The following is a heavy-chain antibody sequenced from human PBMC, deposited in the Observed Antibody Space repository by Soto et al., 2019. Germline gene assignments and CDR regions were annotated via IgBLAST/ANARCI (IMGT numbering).Heavy chain of an antibody. CDR1: GFTFGNYF. V-gene: IGHV3-23*01. J-gene: IGHJ6*02. CDR3: AKDLLWYGMEV. CDR2: ISSNGGRT. Sequence: EVQLLESGGGLVQPGESLRLSCAASGFTFGNYFMNWVRQAPGKGLEWVSDISSNGGRTHYADSVRGRFTISRDNSRNTLYLQMSSLRAEDTALYCCAKDLLWYGMEVWGQGTTVTVSS.